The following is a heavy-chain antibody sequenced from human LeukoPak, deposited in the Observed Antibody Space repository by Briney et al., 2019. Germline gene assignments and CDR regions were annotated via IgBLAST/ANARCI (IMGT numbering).Heavy chain of an antibody. V-gene: IGHV3-66*01. CDR2: IYSCGST. J-gene: IGHJ4*02. D-gene: IGHD1/OR15-1a*01. CDR1: GFTVSSNY. CDR3: ARVYIDRGGGTIDY. Sequence: GGSLRLSCAASGFTVSSNYMSWVRQAPGKGLEWVSVIYSCGSTYYADSVKGRFTISRDNSKNTLYLQMNSLRAEDTAVYYCARVYIDRGGGTIDYWGQGTLVTVSS.